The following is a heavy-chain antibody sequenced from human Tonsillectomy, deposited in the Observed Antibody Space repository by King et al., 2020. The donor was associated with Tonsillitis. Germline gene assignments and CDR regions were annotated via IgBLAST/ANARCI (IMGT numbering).Heavy chain of an antibody. CDR1: GFTVSFNY. J-gene: IGHJ4*02. CDR2: IYSGGST. D-gene: IGHD6-19*01. CDR3: ARDEYSSGLFDY. V-gene: IGHV3-66*01. Sequence: VQLVESGGGLVQPGGSLRLSCAASGFTVSFNYMSWVRQAPGRGLEWVSVIYSGGSTYYADSVKGRFTISRDNSKNTLYLQMNSLRAEDTALYYCARDEYSSGLFDYGGQGTLVTVSS.